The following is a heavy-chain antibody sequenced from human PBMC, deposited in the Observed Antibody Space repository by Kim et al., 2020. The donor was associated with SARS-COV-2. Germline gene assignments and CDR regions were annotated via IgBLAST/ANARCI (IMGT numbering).Heavy chain of an antibody. Sequence: QKYQGRVPITADEATSTAYMELSSLRSEDTAVYYCARVDTAMVRANYFDYWGQGTLVTVSS. D-gene: IGHD5-18*01. CDR3: ARVDTAMVRANYFDY. V-gene: IGHV1-69*01. J-gene: IGHJ4*02.